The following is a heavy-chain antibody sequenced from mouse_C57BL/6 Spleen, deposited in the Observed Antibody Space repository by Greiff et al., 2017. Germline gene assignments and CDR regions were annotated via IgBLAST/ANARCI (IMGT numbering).Heavy chain of an antibody. CDR1: GYAFSSYW. CDR3: ARPNWDWYFDV. J-gene: IGHJ1*03. Sequence: VKLMESGAELVKPGASVKISCKASGYAFSSYWMNWVKQRPGKGLEWIGQIYPGDGDTNYNGKFKGKATLTADKSSSTAYMQLSSLTSEDSAVYFCARPNWDWYFDVWGTGTTVTVSS. D-gene: IGHD4-1*02. V-gene: IGHV1-80*01. CDR2: IYPGDGDT.